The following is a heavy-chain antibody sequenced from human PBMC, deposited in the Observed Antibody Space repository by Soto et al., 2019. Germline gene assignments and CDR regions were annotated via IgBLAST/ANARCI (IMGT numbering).Heavy chain of an antibody. V-gene: IGHV1-8*01. J-gene: IGHJ6*03. Sequence: ASVKVSCKASGYTFTSYDINLVRQATVQVLELIVWINPNIFNTCYSQKFQGRFTITMNTSIITSYIELIILISDYTAVYYCAAYCSGGSCYFSSYMDVWGKGTTVTVSS. CDR1: GYTFTSYD. CDR2: INPNIFNT. D-gene: IGHD2-15*01. CDR3: AAYCSGGSCYFSSYMDV.